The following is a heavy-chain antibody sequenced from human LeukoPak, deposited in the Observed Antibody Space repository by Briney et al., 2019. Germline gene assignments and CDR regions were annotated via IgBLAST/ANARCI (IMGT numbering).Heavy chain of an antibody. CDR1: GFTFSSYA. D-gene: IGHD3-10*01. J-gene: IGHJ4*02. CDR2: ISGSGGST. CDR3: VKDQGGDGSGSY. V-gene: IGHV3-23*01. Sequence: PGGSLRLSCAASGFTFSSYAMSWVRQAPGKGLEWVSAISGSGGSTYYADSVKGRFTISRDNSKNTLYLQMNSLRAEDTAVYYCVKDQGGDGSGSYWGQGTLVTVSS.